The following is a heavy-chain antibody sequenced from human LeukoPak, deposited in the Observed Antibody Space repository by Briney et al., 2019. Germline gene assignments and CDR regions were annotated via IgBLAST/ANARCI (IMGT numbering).Heavy chain of an antibody. V-gene: IGHV1-8*03. Sequence: ASVKVSCKASGGTFSSYDINWMRQATGQEPEWMGYINPNTGKAGYAQEFQGRVTITRDTSINTVYMELSSLRSEDTAVYYCAKHYETTFDYWGQGTLVTVSS. CDR3: AKHYETTFDY. CDR1: GGTFSSYD. D-gene: IGHD3-3*01. J-gene: IGHJ4*02. CDR2: INPNTGKA.